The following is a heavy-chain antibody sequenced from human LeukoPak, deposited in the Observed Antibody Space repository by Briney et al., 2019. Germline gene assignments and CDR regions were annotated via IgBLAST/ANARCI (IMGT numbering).Heavy chain of an antibody. D-gene: IGHD1-26*01. V-gene: IGHV4-38-2*02. CDR1: GYSISSGYY. J-gene: IGHJ4*02. CDR3: ARVLIVGATRGSFDY. CDR2: IYHSGST. Sequence: PSETLSLTCTVSGYSISSGYYWGWIRQPPGKGLEWIGSIYHSGSTYYNPSLKSRVTISVDTSKNQFSLKLSSVTAADTAVYYCARVLIVGATRGSFDYWGQGTLVTVSS.